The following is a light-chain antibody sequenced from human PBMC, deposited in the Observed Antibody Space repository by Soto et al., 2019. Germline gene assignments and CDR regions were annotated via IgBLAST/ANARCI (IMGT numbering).Light chain of an antibody. CDR3: CSYTTSNTRQIV. J-gene: IGLJ1*01. V-gene: IGLV2-14*01. CDR1: SSDVGGYNY. CDR2: DVS. Sequence: QSALTQPASVSGFPGRSITISCTGTSSDVGGYNYVSWYQQQPGKASKFMIYDVSNRPSGVSNRFSGSKSGNTASLTISGLQAEDEADYYCCSYTTSNTRQIVFGTGTKVTVL.